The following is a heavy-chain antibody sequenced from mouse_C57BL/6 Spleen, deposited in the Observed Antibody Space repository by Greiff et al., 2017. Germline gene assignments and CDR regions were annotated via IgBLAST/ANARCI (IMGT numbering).Heavy chain of an antibody. V-gene: IGHV1-22*01. Sequence: EVQLQQSGPELVKPGASVKMSCKASGYTFTDYNMHWVKQSHGKSLEWIGYINPNNGGTSYNQKFKGKATLTVNKSSSTAYMELRSLTSEDSAVYYCARALITTVPNFDYWGQGTTLTVSS. CDR1: GYTFTDYN. CDR3: ARALITTVPNFDY. J-gene: IGHJ2*01. D-gene: IGHD1-1*01. CDR2: INPNNGGT.